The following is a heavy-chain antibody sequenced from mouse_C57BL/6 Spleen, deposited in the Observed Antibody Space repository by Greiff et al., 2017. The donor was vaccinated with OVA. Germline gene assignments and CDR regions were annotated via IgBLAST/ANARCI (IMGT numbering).Heavy chain of an antibody. D-gene: IGHD2-4*01. CDR3: ARTGYDYDWYFDV. Sequence: EVKVVESGGGLVKPGGSLKLSCAASGFTFSDYGMHWVRQAPEKGLEWVAYISSGSSTIYYADTVKGRFTISRDNAKNTLFLQMTSLRCEDTAMYYCARTGYDYDWYFDVWGTGTTVTVSS. J-gene: IGHJ1*03. V-gene: IGHV5-17*01. CDR2: ISSGSSTI. CDR1: GFTFSDYG.